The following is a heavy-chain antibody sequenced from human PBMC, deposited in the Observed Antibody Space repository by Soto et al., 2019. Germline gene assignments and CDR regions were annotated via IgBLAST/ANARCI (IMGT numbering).Heavy chain of an antibody. CDR2: INSAGST. Sequence: GGSLRLSCAASGFTFSSYGMSWVRQAPGKGLEWVSSINSAGSTYYADSVKGRFTISRDNSKNTLYVQMNSLRAEDTAVYYCAKSVSRGSFDYWGQGTLVTVSS. V-gene: IGHV3-23*01. CDR1: GFTFSSYG. D-gene: IGHD3-10*01. J-gene: IGHJ4*02. CDR3: AKSVSRGSFDY.